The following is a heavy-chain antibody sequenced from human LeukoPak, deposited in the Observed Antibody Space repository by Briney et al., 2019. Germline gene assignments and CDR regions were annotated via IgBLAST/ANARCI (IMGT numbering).Heavy chain of an antibody. CDR2: IYSGGST. CDR3: AKDPGYSYGYSDVFDV. D-gene: IGHD5-18*01. Sequence: GGSLRLSCVVSGFSVSSNYMRWVRQAPGKGLEWVSVIYSGGSTYYADSVKGRFTISRDNSKNTLYLQMNSLRAEDTAVYFCAKDPGYSYGYSDVFDVWGQGTMVTVSS. V-gene: IGHV3-53*01. J-gene: IGHJ3*01. CDR1: GFSVSSNY.